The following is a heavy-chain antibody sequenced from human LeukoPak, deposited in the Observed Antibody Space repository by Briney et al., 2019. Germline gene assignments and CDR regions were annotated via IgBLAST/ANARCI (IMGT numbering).Heavy chain of an antibody. D-gene: IGHD3-3*01. CDR1: GFTFSTYA. V-gene: IGHV3-48*01. CDR3: ARDGCEFWSGYPTTVDF. J-gene: IGHJ4*02. CDR2: ISSSSNTI. Sequence: GGSLRLSCAASGFTFSTYAMNWVRQAPGKGLEWVSYISSSSNTIYYADSVQGRSTISRDNANNSLYLQMNSLRAEDTAVYYCARDGCEFWSGYPTTVDFWGQGTLVTVSS.